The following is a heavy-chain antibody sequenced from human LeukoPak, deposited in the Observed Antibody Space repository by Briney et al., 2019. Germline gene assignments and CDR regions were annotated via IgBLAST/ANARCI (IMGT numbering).Heavy chain of an antibody. J-gene: IGHJ4*02. CDR2: INDSGST. CDR1: GGAFSNYF. D-gene: IGHD2-2*01. V-gene: IGHV4-34*01. CDR3: ARGQYCSTTTCYSARRYFDF. Sequence: TSETLSLTCAVSGGAFSNYFWTWIRQPPGKGLEWIAEINDSGSTNSNSSLRSRVAISLDTSKNQFSLRLTSVTAAHTAVYYCARGQYCSTTTCYSARRYFDFWGQGTLVTVSS.